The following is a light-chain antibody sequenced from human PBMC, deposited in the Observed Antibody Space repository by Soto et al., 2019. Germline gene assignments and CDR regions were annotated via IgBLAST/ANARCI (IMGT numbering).Light chain of an antibody. CDR3: HQYASSST. CDR2: GAS. V-gene: IGKV3-20*01. CDR1: QSLAGNY. Sequence: EIVLTQSPGTLSLSPGERATLSCRASQSLAGNYLAWYQQKPGQAPRLLITGASSRVTGIPDRFSGSGSGTDFTLTISRVEPEDFAVYYCHQYASSSTFGPGTKVNIK. J-gene: IGKJ3*01.